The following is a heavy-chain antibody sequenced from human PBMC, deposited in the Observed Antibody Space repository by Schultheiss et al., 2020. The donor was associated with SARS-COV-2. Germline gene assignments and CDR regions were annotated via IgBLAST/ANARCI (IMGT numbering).Heavy chain of an antibody. Sequence: GGSLRLSCAASGFTFSSYAMSWVRQAPGKGLEWVAVIWYDGSNKYYADSVKGRFTISRDNSKNTLYLQMNSLRAEDTAVYYCARHPGTVRGYSYGFDYWGQGTLVTVSS. V-gene: IGHV3-33*08. J-gene: IGHJ4*02. CDR3: ARHPGTVRGYSYGFDY. CDR2: IWYDGSNK. D-gene: IGHD5-18*01. CDR1: GFTFSSYA.